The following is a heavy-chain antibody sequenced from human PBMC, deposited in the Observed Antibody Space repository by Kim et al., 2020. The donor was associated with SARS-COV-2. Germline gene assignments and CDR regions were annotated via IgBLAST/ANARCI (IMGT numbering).Heavy chain of an antibody. CDR1: GFTFSSYA. V-gene: IGHV3-23*01. CDR3: AKTSWQQLAGGSAFDI. CDR2: ISGSGGST. D-gene: IGHD6-13*01. J-gene: IGHJ3*02. Sequence: GGSLRLSCAASGFTFSSYAMSWVRQAPGKGLEWVSAISGSGGSTYYADSVKGRFTISRDNSKNTLYLQMNSLRAGDTDVYYCAKTSWQQLAGGSAFDIWGQGTMVTVSS.